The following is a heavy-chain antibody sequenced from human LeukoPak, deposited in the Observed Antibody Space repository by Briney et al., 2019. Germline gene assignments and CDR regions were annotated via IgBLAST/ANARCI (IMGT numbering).Heavy chain of an antibody. J-gene: IGHJ1*01. CDR2: IIPIFGTA. D-gene: IGHD2-15*01. CDR1: GGTFSSYA. V-gene: IGHV1-69*13. Sequence: SVKVSCKASGGTFSSYAISWVRQAPGQGLEWMGGIIPIFGTANYAQKFQGRVTITADESTSTAYRELSSLRSEDTAVYYCARGCSGGSCYSAGYFQHWGQGTLVTVSS. CDR3: ARGCSGGSCYSAGYFQH.